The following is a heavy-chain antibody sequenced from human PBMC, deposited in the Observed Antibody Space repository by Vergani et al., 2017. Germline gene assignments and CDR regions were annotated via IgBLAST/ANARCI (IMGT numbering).Heavy chain of an antibody. CDR3: ANSPYRDFWRANYTCYIDV. CDR1: GFTFSSYG. V-gene: IGHV3-30*18. J-gene: IGHJ6*04. Sequence: QVHLVESGGGVVQPGRSLRLSCAASGFTFSSYGMHWVRQAPGKGLEWVAVISYDGSNRYYADSVKGRFTISRDNSKNTLYLQMNSLKAEDTAVYYCANSPYRDFWRANYTCYIDVWGKWTTATVSS. CDR2: ISYDGSNR. D-gene: IGHD3-3*01.